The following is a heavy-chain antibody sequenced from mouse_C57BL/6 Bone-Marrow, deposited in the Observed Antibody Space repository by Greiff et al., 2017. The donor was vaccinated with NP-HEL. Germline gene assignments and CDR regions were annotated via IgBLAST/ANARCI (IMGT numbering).Heavy chain of an antibody. J-gene: IGHJ4*01. Sequence: QVQLQQSGAELARPGASVRLSCKASGYTFTSYGISWVKQRTGQGLEWIGEIYPRSGNTYYNEKFKGKATLTADKSSSTAYMELRSLTSEDSAVYFCATFSIDAMDYWGQGTSVTVSS. CDR1: GYTFTSYG. CDR2: IYPRSGNT. D-gene: IGHD2-10*02. CDR3: ATFSIDAMDY. V-gene: IGHV1-81*01.